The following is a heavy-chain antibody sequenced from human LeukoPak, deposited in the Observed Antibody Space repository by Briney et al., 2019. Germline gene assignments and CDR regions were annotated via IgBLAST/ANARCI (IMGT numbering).Heavy chain of an antibody. CDR1: GFTFSAYS. CDR2: ISGSGGST. D-gene: IGHD4-23*01. CDR3: AKGLDYGGYFDY. J-gene: IGHJ4*02. Sequence: GGSLRLSCAASGFTFSAYSMNWVRQAPGKGLEWVSAISGSGGSTYYADSVKGRFTISRDNSKNTLYLQMNSLRAEDTAVYYCAKGLDYGGYFDYWGQGTLVTVSS. V-gene: IGHV3-23*01.